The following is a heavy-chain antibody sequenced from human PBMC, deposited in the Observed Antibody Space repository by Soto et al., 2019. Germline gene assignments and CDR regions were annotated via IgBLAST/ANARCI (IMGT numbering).Heavy chain of an antibody. CDR2: SPPIFGTS. Sequence: QVQLVQSGAEVKKPGSSVKVSCKASGGTFSTYSISWVRQAPGQGLEWMGGSPPIFGTSKYAQNFQGRVTITADESTSTAYMELSSLRSDDTAVYYCAGGGRYPKSSYYYGMDVWGQGTTVTVSS. V-gene: IGHV1-69*01. CDR3: AGGGRYPKSSYYYGMDV. D-gene: IGHD1-20*01. J-gene: IGHJ6*02. CDR1: GGTFSTYS.